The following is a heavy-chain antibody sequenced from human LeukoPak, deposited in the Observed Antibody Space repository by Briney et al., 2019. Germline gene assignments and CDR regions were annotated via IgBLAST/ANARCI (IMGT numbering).Heavy chain of an antibody. D-gene: IGHD5-24*01. CDR1: GGIFSSYA. CDR2: IIPIFGIA. V-gene: IGHV1-69*04. J-gene: IGHJ4*02. Sequence: SVKVSCKAPGGIFSSYAISWVRQAPGHRLEWMGRIIPIFGIANYAQNFQGRVTITADKSTSTANMELSSLRSEDTAVYYCARGGGDGYNYRFDYWGQGTLVTVSS. CDR3: ARGGGDGYNYRFDY.